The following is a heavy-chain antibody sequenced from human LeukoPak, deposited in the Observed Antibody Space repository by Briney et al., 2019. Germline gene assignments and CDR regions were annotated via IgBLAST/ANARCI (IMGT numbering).Heavy chain of an antibody. CDR2: INTNTGNP. CDR3: ARWDYDSSGYALYYFDY. J-gene: IGHJ4*02. V-gene: IGHV7-4-1*02. CDR1: GYTFTSYA. Sequence: GASVKVSCKASGYTFTSYAMNWVRQAPGQGLEWMGWINTNTGNPTYAQGFTGRSVFSLDTSVSTAYLQISSLKAEDTAVYYCARWDYDSSGYALYYFDYWGQGTLVTVSS. D-gene: IGHD3-22*01.